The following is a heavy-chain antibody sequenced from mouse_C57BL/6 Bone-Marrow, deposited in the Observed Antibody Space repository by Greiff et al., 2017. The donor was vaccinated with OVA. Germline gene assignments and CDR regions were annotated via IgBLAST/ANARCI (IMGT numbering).Heavy chain of an antibody. D-gene: IGHD1-1*01. CDR1: GYTFTDYY. CDR3: ARWDYGSSGFAY. V-gene: IGHV1-75*01. J-gene: IGHJ3*01. CDR2: IFPGSGST. Sequence: VKLQESGPELVKPGASVKISCKASGYTFTDYYINWVKQRPGQGLEWIGWIFPGSGSTYYNEKFKGKATLTVDKSSSTAYMLLSSLTSEDSAVYFCARWDYGSSGFAYWGQGTLVTVSA.